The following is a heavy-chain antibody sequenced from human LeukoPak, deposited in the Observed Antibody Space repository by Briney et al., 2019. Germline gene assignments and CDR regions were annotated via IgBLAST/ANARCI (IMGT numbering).Heavy chain of an antibody. CDR2: IKQDGSEK. CDR3: AREGYSSSWPFDY. Sequence: GGSLRLSCAVSGFTFSSYWMSWVRQAPGKGLEWVANIKQDGSEKYYVDSVKGRFTISRDNAKNSLYLQMNSLRAEDTAVYYCAREGYSSSWPFDYWGQGTLVTVSS. CDR1: GFTFSSYW. V-gene: IGHV3-7*01. J-gene: IGHJ4*02. D-gene: IGHD6-13*01.